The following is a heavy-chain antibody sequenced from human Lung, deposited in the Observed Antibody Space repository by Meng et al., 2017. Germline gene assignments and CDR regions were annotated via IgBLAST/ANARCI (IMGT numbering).Heavy chain of an antibody. CDR2: ISSSSTYI. D-gene: IGHD4-17*01. CDR1: GFIFSSYS. CDR3: ARESSVTTYGIDY. V-gene: IGHV3-21*01. Sequence: GESLTISCAASGFIFSSYSLNWVRQATGKGLEWVSSISSSSTYIYYADSVKGRFTISRDNAKNSLSLQMNSLRAEDTAVYYCARESSVTTYGIDYWGQGTLVTVSS. J-gene: IGHJ4*02.